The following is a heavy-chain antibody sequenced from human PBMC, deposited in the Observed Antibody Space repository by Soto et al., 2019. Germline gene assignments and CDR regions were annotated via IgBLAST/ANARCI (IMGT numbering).Heavy chain of an antibody. Sequence: PSKTLYITCTVSGDSINSGNHHWSWIRQHSEKGLEWIGYIYHSGTAYYNPSLKSRVIMSIDTSKNQFSLNLKSVTAADTATYYCARVQYLDILSSSSKRGFLDLWGQRSLV. CDR2: IYHSGTA. CDR3: ARVQYLDILSSSSKRGFLDL. D-gene: IGHD3-9*01. J-gene: IGHJ1*01. CDR1: GDSINSGNHH. V-gene: IGHV4-31*03.